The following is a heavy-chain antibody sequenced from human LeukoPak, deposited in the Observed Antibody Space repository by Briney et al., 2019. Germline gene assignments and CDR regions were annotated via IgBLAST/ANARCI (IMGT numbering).Heavy chain of an antibody. D-gene: IGHD6-19*01. Sequence: GGSLRLSCAASGFLVSSYSMHWVRQAPGKGLEFVSAISKNGENTYYANSVKGRFTISRDISKNTLYLQMGSLRPDDMAVYYCARVDSGSACASWGQGILVTVSS. V-gene: IGHV3-64*01. CDR1: GFLVSSYS. CDR3: ARVDSGSACAS. CDR2: ISKNGENT. J-gene: IGHJ1*01.